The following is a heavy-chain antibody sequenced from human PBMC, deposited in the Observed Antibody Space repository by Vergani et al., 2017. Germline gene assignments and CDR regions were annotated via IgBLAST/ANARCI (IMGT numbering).Heavy chain of an antibody. CDR3: ARLDYDFWSGGYYGMDV. Sequence: EVQLVESGGGLIQPGGSLRLSCAASGFTVSSNYMSWVRQAPGKGLEWVSVIYSGGSTYYADSVKGRFTISRDNSKNTRYLQMNSLRAEDTAVYYCARLDYDFWSGGYYGMDVWGQGTTVTVSS. D-gene: IGHD3-3*01. J-gene: IGHJ6*02. CDR2: IYSGGST. V-gene: IGHV3-53*01. CDR1: GFTVSSNY.